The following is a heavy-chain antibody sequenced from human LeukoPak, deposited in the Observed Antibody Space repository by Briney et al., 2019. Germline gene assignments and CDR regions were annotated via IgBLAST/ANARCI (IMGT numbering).Heavy chain of an antibody. Sequence: GRSLRLSCAASGFTFSSYGMHWVRQAPGKGLEWVAVISYGGSNKYYADSVKGRFTISRDNSKNTLYLQMNSLRAEDTAVYYCAKGMVRGVIIPYDYWGQGTLVTVSS. CDR3: AKGMVRGVIIPYDY. CDR2: ISYGGSNK. V-gene: IGHV3-30*18. CDR1: GFTFSSYG. J-gene: IGHJ4*02. D-gene: IGHD3-10*01.